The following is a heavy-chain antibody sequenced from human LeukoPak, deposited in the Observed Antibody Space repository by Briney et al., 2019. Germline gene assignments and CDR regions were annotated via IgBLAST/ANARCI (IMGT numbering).Heavy chain of an antibody. J-gene: IGHJ3*02. CDR2: IWYDGSNK. D-gene: IGHD1-26*01. V-gene: IGHV3-33*06. Sequence: GGSLRLSCAASGFTFSSYRMHWVRHAPGKGREWVAVIWYDGSNKYYADSVKGRFTISRDNSKHTLYLQMNSLRAEDTAVYYCAKESQWELRGKAFDIWGQGTMVTVSS. CDR1: GFTFSSYR. CDR3: AKESQWELRGKAFDI.